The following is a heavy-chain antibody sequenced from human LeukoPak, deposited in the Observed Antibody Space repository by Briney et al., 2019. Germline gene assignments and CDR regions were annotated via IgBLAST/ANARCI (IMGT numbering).Heavy chain of an antibody. J-gene: IGHJ6*03. D-gene: IGHD1-26*01. CDR2: IIPIFGTA. CDR3: ARETGGDYYYYYYMDV. V-gene: IGHV1-69*06. CDR1: GGTFSSYA. Sequence: VASVKVSCKASGGTFSSYAISWVRQAPGQGLEWMGRIIPIFGTANYAQKFQGSVTITADKSTSTAYMELSSLRSEDTAVYYCARETGGDYYYYYYMDVWGKGTTVTVSS.